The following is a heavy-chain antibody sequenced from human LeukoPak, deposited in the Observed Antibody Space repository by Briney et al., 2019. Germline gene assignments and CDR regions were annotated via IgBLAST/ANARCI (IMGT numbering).Heavy chain of an antibody. CDR3: AKDPLWWGHGDY. Sequence: GGSLRLSCAASGFTFSSYAMSRVRQAPGKGLEWVSAISGSGGSTYYADSVKGRFTISRDNSKNTLYLQMNSLRAEDTAVYYCAKDPLWWGHGDYWGQGTLVTVSS. D-gene: IGHD2-21*02. J-gene: IGHJ4*02. CDR1: GFTFSSYA. CDR2: ISGSGGST. V-gene: IGHV3-23*01.